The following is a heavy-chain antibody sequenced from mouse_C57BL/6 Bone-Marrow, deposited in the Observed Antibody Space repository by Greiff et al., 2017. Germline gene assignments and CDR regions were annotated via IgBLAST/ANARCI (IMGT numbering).Heavy chain of an antibody. V-gene: IGHV1-64*01. J-gene: IGHJ3*01. CDR3: ARSYPWFAY. CDR1: GYTFTSYW. D-gene: IGHD1-1*01. CDR2: IHPNSGST. Sequence: VQLQESGAELVKPGASVKLSCKASGYTFTSYWMHWVKQRPGQGLEWIGMIHPNSGSTNYNEKFKSKATLTVDKSSSTAYMQLSSLTSEDSAVYYCARSYPWFAYWGQGTLVTVSA.